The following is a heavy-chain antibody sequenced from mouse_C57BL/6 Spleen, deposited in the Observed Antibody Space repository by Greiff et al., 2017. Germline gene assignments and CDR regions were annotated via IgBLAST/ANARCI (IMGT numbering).Heavy chain of an antibody. J-gene: IGHJ4*01. Sequence: VQLQQPGAELVRPGSSVKLSCKASGYTFTSYWMHWVKQRPIPGLEWIGNIDPSDSETPYNQKFKDKATLTVDKHSSTAYMQLSSLTTEDSEVYYCARYYGNYVPYAMDYWGQGTSVTVSS. CDR2: IDPSDSET. D-gene: IGHD2-1*01. V-gene: IGHV1-52*01. CDR3: ARYYGNYVPYAMDY. CDR1: GYTFTSYW.